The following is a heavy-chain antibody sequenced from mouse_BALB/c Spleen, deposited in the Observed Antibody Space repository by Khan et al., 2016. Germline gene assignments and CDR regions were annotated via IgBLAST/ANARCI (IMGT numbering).Heavy chain of an antibody. J-gene: IGHJ2*01. CDR1: GFTFSDAW. CDR2: NRSKANNHAT. Sequence: EVKLEESGGGLVQPGGSMTLSCAASGFTFSDAWMDWVRQSPAKGLEWGAENRSKANNHATYFTESVKGRFTISRDVSKSSVYPQMNSLRAYDTGIYYCRSVYFDYWGQGTTLTVSS. CDR3: RSVYFDY. V-gene: IGHV6-6*01.